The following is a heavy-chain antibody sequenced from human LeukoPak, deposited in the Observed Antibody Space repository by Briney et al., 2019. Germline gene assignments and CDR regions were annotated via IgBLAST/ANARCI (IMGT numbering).Heavy chain of an antibody. CDR2: ISGSGGST. CDR1: GFIFRNYA. V-gene: IGHV3-23*01. D-gene: IGHD3-10*01. Sequence: GGSLRLSCAASGFIFRNYAMSWVRQAPGKGLEWVSAISGSGGSTYYADSVKGRFTISRDNSKNTLYLQMNSLRAEDTAVYYCAKEGFGELLGCFDYWGQGTLVTVSS. CDR3: AKEGFGELLGCFDY. J-gene: IGHJ4*02.